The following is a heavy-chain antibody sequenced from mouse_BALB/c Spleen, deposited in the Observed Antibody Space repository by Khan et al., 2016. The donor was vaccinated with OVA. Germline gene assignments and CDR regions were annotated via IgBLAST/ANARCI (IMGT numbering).Heavy chain of an antibody. CDR1: GFNIKDTY. D-gene: IGHD1-1*01. Sequence: VQLKESGAELVKPGASVKLSCTASGFNIKDTYMHWVKQRPEQGLEWIGRIDPANGNTKYDPKFQGKAPITADTSSNTAYLQLSSLTSEDTAVYYCLYGSSYWYFDVWGAGTTVTVSS. CDR2: IDPANGNT. V-gene: IGHV14-3*02. CDR3: LYGSSYWYFDV. J-gene: IGHJ1*01.